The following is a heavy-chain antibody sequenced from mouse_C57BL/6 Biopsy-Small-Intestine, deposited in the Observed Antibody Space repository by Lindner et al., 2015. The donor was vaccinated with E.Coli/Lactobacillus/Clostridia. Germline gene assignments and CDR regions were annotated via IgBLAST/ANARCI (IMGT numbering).Heavy chain of an antibody. CDR3: AREVLPMDY. D-gene: IGHD1-1*01. J-gene: IGHJ4*01. V-gene: IGHV2-3*01. CDR2: IWGXGGT. CDR1: GFSLTSYG. Sequence: VQLQESGPGLVAPSQSLSITCTVSGFSLTSYGVSWVRQPPGEGLEWLGVIWGXGGTHYHSALISRLSISKDNSKGQVFLKLNSLQTDDTATYYCAREVLPMDYWGQGTSVTVSS.